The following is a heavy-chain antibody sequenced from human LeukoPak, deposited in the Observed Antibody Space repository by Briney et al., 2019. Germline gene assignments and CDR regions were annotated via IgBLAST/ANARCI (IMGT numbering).Heavy chain of an antibody. D-gene: IGHD6-13*01. V-gene: IGHV5-51*01. Sequence: GESLKISCKGSGYSFTSYWIDWVRQMPGKGLEWMGIIYPGDSDTRYSPSFQGQVTISADKSISTAYLQWSSLKASDTAMYYCARHGGIAAAGTFGFDPWGQRTLVTVSS. CDR2: IYPGDSDT. CDR3: ARHGGIAAAGTFGFDP. J-gene: IGHJ5*02. CDR1: GYSFTSYW.